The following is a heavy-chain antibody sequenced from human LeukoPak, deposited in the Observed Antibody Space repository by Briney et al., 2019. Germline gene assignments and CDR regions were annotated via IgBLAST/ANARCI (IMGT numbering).Heavy chain of an antibody. Sequence: SETLSLTCSVSGGSISSSSFYWGWIRQPPGKGLEWIGTISYSGSTYYNPSLKSRVTISVDTSKNQFSLKLSSVTAADTAVYYCARGLYFDAFDIWGQGTMVTVSS. CDR3: ARGLYFDAFDI. CDR2: ISYSGST. V-gene: IGHV4-39*07. CDR1: GGSISSSSFY. J-gene: IGHJ3*02. D-gene: IGHD2-8*01.